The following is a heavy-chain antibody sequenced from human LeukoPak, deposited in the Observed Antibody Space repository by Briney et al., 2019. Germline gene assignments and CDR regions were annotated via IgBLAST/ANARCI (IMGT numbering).Heavy chain of an antibody. D-gene: IGHD4-23*01. CDR1: GFTFSSYS. Sequence: GGSLRLSCAASGFTFSSYSMNWVRQAPGKGLEWASSISSSSYIYYADSVKGRFTISRDNAKNSLYLQMNSLRAEDTAVYYFVTKLPLLDYWGQGTLVTVSS. CDR2: ISSSSYI. V-gene: IGHV3-21*01. J-gene: IGHJ4*02. CDR3: VTKLPLLDY.